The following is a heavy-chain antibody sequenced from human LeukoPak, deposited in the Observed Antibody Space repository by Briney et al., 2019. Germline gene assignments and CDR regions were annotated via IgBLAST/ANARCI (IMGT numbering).Heavy chain of an antibody. Sequence: SETLSLTCTVSGGSISPYYWSWFRQPPGKGLEWIGYIYYSGTTNYNPSLKSRVTMSVDTSNNHLSLRLTSVTAADTALYYCARHSYNYYGLDVWGQGTTITVSS. CDR2: IYYSGTT. CDR3: ARHSYNYYGLDV. V-gene: IGHV4-59*08. CDR1: GGSISPYY. J-gene: IGHJ6*02.